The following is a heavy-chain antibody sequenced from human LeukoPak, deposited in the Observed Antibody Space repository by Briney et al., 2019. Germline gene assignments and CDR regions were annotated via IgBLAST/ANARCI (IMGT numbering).Heavy chain of an antibody. Sequence: PGGSLRLSCAASGFTFSSYAMSWARQAPGKGLEWVSAISGSGGSTYYADSVKGRFTISRDNSKNTLYLQMNSLRAEDTAVYYCAKVPVTMIVVVITPEDDYWGQGTLVTVSS. CDR2: ISGSGGST. V-gene: IGHV3-23*01. CDR1: GFTFSSYA. CDR3: AKVPVTMIVVVITPEDDY. J-gene: IGHJ4*02. D-gene: IGHD3-22*01.